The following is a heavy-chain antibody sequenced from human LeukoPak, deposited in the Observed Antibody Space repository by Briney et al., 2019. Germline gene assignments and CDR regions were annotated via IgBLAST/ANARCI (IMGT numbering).Heavy chain of an antibody. D-gene: IGHD6-19*01. V-gene: IGHV4-59*12. CDR3: ARESIAVAGPDY. J-gene: IGHJ4*02. CDR2: IHYSGGIT. CDR1: GGSISSYY. Sequence: SETLSLTCTVSGGSISSYYWSWIRQPPGKGLEWIGYIHYSGGITYYNPSLKSRVTISVDTSKNQFSLKLSSVTAADTAVYYCARESIAVAGPDYWGQGTLVTVSS.